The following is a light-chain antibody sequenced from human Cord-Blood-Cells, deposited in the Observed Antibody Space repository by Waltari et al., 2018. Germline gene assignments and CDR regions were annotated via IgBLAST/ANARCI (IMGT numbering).Light chain of an antibody. CDR2: EVS. V-gene: IGLV2-8*01. CDR1: SSDVGGYHY. Sequence: QSALTQPPSASGSPGQSVPISCTGTSSDVGGYHYSSWYQQHPGKAPKLMIYEVSKRPSGVPDRFSGSKSGNTASLTVSGLQAEDEADYYCSSYAGSNNVVFGGGTKLTVL. CDR3: SSYAGSNNVV. J-gene: IGLJ2*01.